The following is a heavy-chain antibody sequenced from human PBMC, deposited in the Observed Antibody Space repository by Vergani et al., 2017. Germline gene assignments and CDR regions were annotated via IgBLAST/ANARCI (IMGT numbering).Heavy chain of an antibody. CDR3: AYCSGGSWFRSRDYDYGIDV. J-gene: IGHJ6*02. V-gene: IGHV1-69*12. Sequence: QVQLVQSGAEVKKPGSSVKVSCKASGGTFSSYAISWVRQAPGQGLEWMGGIIPIFGTANYAQKFQGRVTITADESTSTAYMELSSLRSEDTAVYYCAYCSGGSWFRSRDYDYGIDVCGQGTTVTVSS. D-gene: IGHD2-15*01. CDR2: IIPIFGTA. CDR1: GGTFSSYA.